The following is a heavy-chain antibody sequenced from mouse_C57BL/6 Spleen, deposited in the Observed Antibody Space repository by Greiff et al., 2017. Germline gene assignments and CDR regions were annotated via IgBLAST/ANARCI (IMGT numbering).Heavy chain of an antibody. Sequence: EVQLVESGGGLVKPGGSLKLSCAASGFTFSSYAMSWVRQTPEKRLEWVATISDGGSYTSYPDNVKGRFTISRDNAKNNLYLQMSHLKSEDTAMYYCARDGRGGTGPYYFDYWGQGTTLTVSS. J-gene: IGHJ2*01. CDR3: ARDGRGGTGPYYFDY. V-gene: IGHV5-4*01. D-gene: IGHD4-1*01. CDR2: ISDGGSYT. CDR1: GFTFSSYA.